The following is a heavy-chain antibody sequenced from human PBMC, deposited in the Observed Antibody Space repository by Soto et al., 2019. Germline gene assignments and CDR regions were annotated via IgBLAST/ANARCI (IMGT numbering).Heavy chain of an antibody. D-gene: IGHD3-16*02. CDR1: GFTFSSYW. CDR3: ARHKITFGGVIVRSLDY. CDR2: IKQDGSEK. J-gene: IGHJ4*02. Sequence: GGSLRLSCAASGFTFSSYWMSWVRQAPGKGLEWVANIKQDGSEKYYVDNVKGRYTIYRDNAKNSLYLQMNSLRAEDTAVYYCARHKITFGGVIVRSLDYWGQGT. V-gene: IGHV3-7*01.